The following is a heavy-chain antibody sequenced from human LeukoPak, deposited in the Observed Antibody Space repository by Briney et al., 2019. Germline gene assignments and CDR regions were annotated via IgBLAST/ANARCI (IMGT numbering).Heavy chain of an antibody. Sequence: SVKVSCKASGGTFSSYAISWVRQAPGQGREWMGGIIPIFGTANYAQKFQGRVTITTDESTSTAYMELSSLRSEDTAVYYCASYYYYDSSGYYDFDYWGQGTLVTVSS. CDR3: ASYYYYDSSGYYDFDY. D-gene: IGHD3-22*01. J-gene: IGHJ4*02. V-gene: IGHV1-69*05. CDR2: IIPIFGTA. CDR1: GGTFSSYA.